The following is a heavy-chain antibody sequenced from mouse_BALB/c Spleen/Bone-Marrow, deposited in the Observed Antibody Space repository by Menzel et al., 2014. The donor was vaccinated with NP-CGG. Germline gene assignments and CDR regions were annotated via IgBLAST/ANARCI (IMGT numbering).Heavy chain of an antibody. V-gene: IGHV1S135*01. J-gene: IGHJ3*01. CDR3: ARRGVYYGYDGFAY. CDR1: GYSFTDYN. Sequence: EVKVVESGPELVKPGASVKVSCKASGYSFTDYNMYWVKQSHGKSLEWIGYIDPYNGGTSYNQKFKGKATLTVDKSSSTAFMHLNSLTSEGSAVYYCARRGVYYGYDGFAYWGQGTLVTVSA. CDR2: IDPYNGGT. D-gene: IGHD2-2*01.